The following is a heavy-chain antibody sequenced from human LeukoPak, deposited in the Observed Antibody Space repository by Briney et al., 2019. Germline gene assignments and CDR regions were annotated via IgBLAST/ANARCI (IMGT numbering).Heavy chain of an antibody. CDR2: IYYSGST. V-gene: IGHV4-59*01. CDR3: ARRANSGFDAFDI. J-gene: IGHJ3*02. Sequence: PSETLSLTCTVSGGSISSYYWSWIRQPPGKGLEWTGYIYYSGSTNYNPSLKSRVTISVDTSKNQFSLKLSSVTAADTAVYYCARRANSGFDAFDIWGQGTMVTVSS. D-gene: IGHD3-22*01. CDR1: GGSISSYY.